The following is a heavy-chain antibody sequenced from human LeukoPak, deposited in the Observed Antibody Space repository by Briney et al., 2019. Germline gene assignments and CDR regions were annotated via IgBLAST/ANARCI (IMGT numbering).Heavy chain of an antibody. V-gene: IGHV1-46*01. J-gene: IGHJ3*02. Sequence: GASVKVSCKASGYTFTSYYMHWVRQAPGQGLEWMGIINPSGGSTSYAQKFQGRVTMTRDTSTSTVYMELSSLRSEDTAVYYCAGAAGAIDAFDIWGQGTMVTVSS. CDR3: AGAAGAIDAFDI. CDR2: INPSGGST. D-gene: IGHD1-26*01. CDR1: GYTFTSYY.